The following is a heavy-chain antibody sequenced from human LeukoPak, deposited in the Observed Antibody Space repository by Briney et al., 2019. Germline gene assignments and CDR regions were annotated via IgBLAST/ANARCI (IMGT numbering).Heavy chain of an antibody. V-gene: IGHV3-23*01. J-gene: IGHJ3*02. Sequence: GGSLRLSCAASGFTFSSYAMSWVRQAPGKGLEWVSAISGSGGSTYYADSMKGRFTISRDNSKNTLYLQMNSLRAEDTAVYYCAKDLNPAVQAFDIWGQGTMVTVSS. CDR1: GFTFSSYA. D-gene: IGHD4-17*01. CDR2: ISGSGGST. CDR3: AKDLNPAVQAFDI.